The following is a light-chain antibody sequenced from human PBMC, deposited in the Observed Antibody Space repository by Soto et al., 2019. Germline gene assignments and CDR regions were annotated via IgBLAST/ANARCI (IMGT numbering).Light chain of an antibody. CDR3: SSYTSSSTLVL. J-gene: IGLJ2*01. CDR1: SSDVGGYNY. Sequence: QSALTQPASVSGSPGQSITISCTGTSSDVGGYNYVSWSQQHPGKAPKLIIYDVTNRPSGVSDRFSGSKSGNTASLTISGLQAEDEADYCCSSYTSSSTLVLFGGGTKLTVL. CDR2: DVT. V-gene: IGLV2-14*01.